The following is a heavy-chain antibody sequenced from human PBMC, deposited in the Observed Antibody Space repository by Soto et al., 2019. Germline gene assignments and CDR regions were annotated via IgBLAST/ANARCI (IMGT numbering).Heavy chain of an antibody. CDR2: ISTYNGNT. Sequence: QVPLVQSGAEVKKPGASVKVSCKASGYTFTTYGMSWVRQAPGRGLDWMGWISTYNGNTKYAERLQGRVTMTTDTTTSTAYMELRSLRSDDTAVYYCARGPTDYYDNSGNYFLDYWGQGTLVTVSS. V-gene: IGHV1-18*01. J-gene: IGHJ4*02. CDR1: GYTFTTYG. D-gene: IGHD3-22*01. CDR3: ARGPTDYYDNSGNYFLDY.